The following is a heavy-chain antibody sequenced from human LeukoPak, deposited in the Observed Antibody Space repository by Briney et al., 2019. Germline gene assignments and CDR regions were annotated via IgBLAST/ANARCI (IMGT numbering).Heavy chain of an antibody. J-gene: IGHJ5*02. Sequence: IPSETLSLTCAVSGGSISSGGYSWSWIRQPPGKGLEWIGYIYHSGSTYCNPSLKSRVTISVDRSKNQFSLKLSSVTAADTAVYYCARSLLVVSGSYDFWFDPWGQGTLVTVSS. CDR3: ARSLLVVSGSYDFWFDP. CDR1: GGSISSGGYS. V-gene: IGHV4-30-2*01. D-gene: IGHD3-16*01. CDR2: IYHSGST.